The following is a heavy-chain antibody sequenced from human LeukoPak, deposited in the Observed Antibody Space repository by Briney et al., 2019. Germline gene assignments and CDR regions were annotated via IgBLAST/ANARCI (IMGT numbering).Heavy chain of an antibody. V-gene: IGHV5-51*01. J-gene: IGHJ4*02. CDR1: GFTFSSYA. CDR3: ARRXLPXWGXSXXXXDY. D-gene: IGHD3-16*01. Sequence: GGSLRLSCAASGFTFSSYAMSWVRQMPGKGLEWMGIIYPGDSDTRYSPSFQGQVTISADKSISTAYLQWSSLKASDTAMYYCARRXLPXWGXSXXXXDYWGQGTXVTVSS. CDR2: IYPGDSDT.